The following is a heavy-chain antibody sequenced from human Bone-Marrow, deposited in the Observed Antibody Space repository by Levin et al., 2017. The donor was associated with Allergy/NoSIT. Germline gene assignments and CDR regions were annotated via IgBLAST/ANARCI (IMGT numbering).Heavy chain of an antibody. V-gene: IGHV1-69*04. Sequence: KISCKASGGTFSSYAISWVRQAPGQGLEWMGRIIPILGIANYAQKFQGRVTITADKSTSTAYMELSSLRSEDAAVYYCAGDLSVDTAMVPGYDPWGQGTLVTVSS. CDR3: AGDLSVDTAMVPGYDP. CDR2: IIPILGIA. J-gene: IGHJ5*02. CDR1: GGTFSSYA. D-gene: IGHD5-18*01.